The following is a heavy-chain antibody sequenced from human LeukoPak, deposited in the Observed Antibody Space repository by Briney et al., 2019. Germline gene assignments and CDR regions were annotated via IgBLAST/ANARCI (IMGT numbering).Heavy chain of an antibody. CDR3: ARDRDRYNDY. J-gene: IGHJ4*02. CDR1: GYTFTSYG. CDR2: ISAYNGNT. V-gene: IGHV1-18*01. D-gene: IGHD5-24*01. Sequence: ASVKVSSKASGYTFTSYGISWERQAPGQGLEWMGWISAYNGNTNYAQKLQGRVTMTTDTPTSTAYMELRSLRSDDTAVYYCARDRDRYNDYWGQGTLVTVSS.